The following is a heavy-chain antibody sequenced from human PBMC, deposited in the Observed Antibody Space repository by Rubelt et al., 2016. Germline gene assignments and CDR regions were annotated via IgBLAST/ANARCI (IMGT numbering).Heavy chain of an antibody. CDR3: ARHLEGSGSYFYYGMDV. D-gene: IGHD1-26*01. CDR2: GGST. J-gene: IGHJ6*02. Sequence: GGSTYYADSVKGRFTISRDNSKNTLYLQMNSLRAEDTAVYYCARHLEGSGSYFYYGMDVWGQGTTVTVSS. V-gene: IGHV3-23*01.